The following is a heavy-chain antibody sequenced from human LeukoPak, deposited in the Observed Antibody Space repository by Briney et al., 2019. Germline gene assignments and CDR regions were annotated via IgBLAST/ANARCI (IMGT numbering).Heavy chain of an antibody. CDR3: ASSGSYYFQH. J-gene: IGHJ1*01. Sequence: SETLSLTCTVSGGSISGTTHYWSWIRQLPGKGLEWIGFKYYSESAYYNPSLKCRVTISVDTSKKQSSLNLSSVTAADTAVYYCASSGSYYFQHWGQGTLVTVSS. V-gene: IGHV4-31*03. CDR1: GGSISGTTHY. D-gene: IGHD1-26*01. CDR2: KYYSESA.